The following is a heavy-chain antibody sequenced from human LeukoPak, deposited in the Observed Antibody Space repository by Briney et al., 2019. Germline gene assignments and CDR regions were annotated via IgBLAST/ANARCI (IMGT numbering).Heavy chain of an antibody. CDR2: INHSGST. CDR1: GGSISSGDYY. J-gene: IGHJ4*02. D-gene: IGHD3-3*01. Sequence: SQTLSITCTVSGGSISSGDYYWSWIRQPPGKGLEWIGEINHSGSTNYNPSLKSRVTISVDTSKNQFSLKLSSVTAADTAVYYCARHSTFFGVVIIKGRVRGPFDYWGQGTLVTVSS. V-gene: IGHV4-30-4*08. CDR3: ARHSTFFGVVIIKGRVRGPFDY.